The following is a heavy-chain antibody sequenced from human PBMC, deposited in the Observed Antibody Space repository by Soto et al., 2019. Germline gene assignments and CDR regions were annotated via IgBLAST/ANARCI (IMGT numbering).Heavy chain of an antibody. Sequence: PXGSLIVSCSASGFTFTRYRMNWVRQAPGKGLEWVSSISSTTNYIYYGDSMKGRFTISRDNAKNSLYLEMNSLRAEDTAVYYCARESEDLTSNFDYWGQGTLVTVPS. CDR3: ARESEDLTSNFDY. J-gene: IGHJ4*02. CDR1: GFTFTRYR. V-gene: IGHV3-21*06. CDR2: ISSTTNYI.